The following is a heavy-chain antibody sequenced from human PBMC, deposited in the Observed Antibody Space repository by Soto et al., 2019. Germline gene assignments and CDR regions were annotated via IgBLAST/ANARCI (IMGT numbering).Heavy chain of an antibody. CDR2: INSDGSST. V-gene: IGHV3-74*01. CDR3: ATTTNSYGPLVPQSAHGMDV. CDR1: GFTFSSYW. D-gene: IGHD5-18*01. J-gene: IGHJ6*02. Sequence: GGSLRLSCAASGFTFSSYWMHWVRQAPGKGLVWVSRINSDGSSTSYADSVKGRFTISRDNAKNTLYLQMNSLRAEDTAVYYCATTTNSYGPLVPQSAHGMDVWGQGTTVTVSS.